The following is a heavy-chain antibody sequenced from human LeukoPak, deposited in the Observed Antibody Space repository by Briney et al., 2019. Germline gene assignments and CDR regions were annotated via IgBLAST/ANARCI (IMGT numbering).Heavy chain of an antibody. Sequence: PSEPLSLTCTVYGGSISSYYWSSIRNPPGKGMEWIGYIYYSGSTNYNPSRKSRVTISVDTSKYQFSLKLSSVTAADTAVYYCAREGYYDSSGYYPLWDYWGQGTLVTVSS. CDR3: AREGYYDSSGYYPLWDY. CDR1: GGSISSYY. CDR2: IYYSGST. J-gene: IGHJ4*02. V-gene: IGHV4-59*01. D-gene: IGHD3-22*01.